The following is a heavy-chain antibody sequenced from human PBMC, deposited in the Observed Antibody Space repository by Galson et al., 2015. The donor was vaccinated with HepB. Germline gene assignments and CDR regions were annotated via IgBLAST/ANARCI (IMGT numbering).Heavy chain of an antibody. Sequence: PALVKPTQTLTLTCTFSGFSLTTRGVGVGWIRQPPGKALEWLAVIYWDDDKRYGPSLRNRLTITKDSSKNQVVLTMTNMDPADTATYFCGNRRHDATNDWDNGYIDVWGRGTLVTVSS. CDR3: GNRRHDATNDWDNGYIDV. V-gene: IGHV2-5*05. CDR1: GFSLTTRGVG. J-gene: IGHJ2*01. D-gene: IGHD1/OR15-1a*01. CDR2: IYWDDDK.